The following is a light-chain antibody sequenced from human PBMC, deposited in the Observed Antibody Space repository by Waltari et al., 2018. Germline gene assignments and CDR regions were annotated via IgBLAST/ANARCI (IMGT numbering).Light chain of an antibody. CDR3: QQYNNGPPGT. CDR2: GAS. CDR1: QNVNSH. J-gene: IGKJ2*01. V-gene: IGKV3-15*01. Sequence: ETVMTQSPGTLSVSPGESATLSCRASQNVNSHLAWYQQKFGQAPRLLIYGASNRAIGIPARFSGSGSGTEFTLTINSLQSEDFAVYYCQQYNNGPPGTFGQGTKVEFK.